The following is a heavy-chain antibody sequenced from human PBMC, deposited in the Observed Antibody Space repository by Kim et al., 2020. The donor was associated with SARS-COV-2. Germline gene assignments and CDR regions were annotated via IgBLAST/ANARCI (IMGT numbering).Heavy chain of an antibody. D-gene: IGHD6-13*01. Sequence: NYAQKVQGRVTMTTDTSTSTAYMELRSLRSDDTAVYYCARGGIAAAGFDYWGQGTLVTVSS. J-gene: IGHJ4*02. CDR3: ARGGIAAAGFDY. V-gene: IGHV1-18*01.